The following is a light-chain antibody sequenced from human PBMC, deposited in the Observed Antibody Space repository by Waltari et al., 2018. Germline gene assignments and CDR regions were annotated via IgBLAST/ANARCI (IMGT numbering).Light chain of an antibody. Sequence: QSALTQPRSVSASPGQSVTISCPGTSPDLGGYHSVSSYQHHPGKAPTLMIFDVYKRPSGVPDRFSGSKSGNTASLTISGLQPEDEADYYCCTYAGSYTQVVFGGGTKLTVL. CDR1: SPDLGGYHS. CDR2: DVY. CDR3: CTYAGSYTQVV. V-gene: IGLV2-11*01. J-gene: IGLJ3*02.